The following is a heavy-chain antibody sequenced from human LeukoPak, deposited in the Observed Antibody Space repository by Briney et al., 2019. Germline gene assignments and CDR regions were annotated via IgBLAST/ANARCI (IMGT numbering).Heavy chain of an antibody. Sequence: GGSLRLSCAASGFTFSSSWMSWVRQAPGKGLEWVANINQNGGEKYYVGSVKGRFTISRDNAKNSLYLQMNSLRAEDTAVYYCARDLNWETYWGQGTLVSVSS. CDR3: ARDLNWETY. CDR2: INQNGGEK. CDR1: GFTFSSSW. J-gene: IGHJ4*02. D-gene: IGHD7-27*01. V-gene: IGHV3-7*01.